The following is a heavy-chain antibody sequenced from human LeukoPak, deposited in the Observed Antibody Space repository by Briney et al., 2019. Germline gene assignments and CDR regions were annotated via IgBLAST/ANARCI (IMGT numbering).Heavy chain of an antibody. CDR1: GFTFDDYG. D-gene: IGHD6-13*01. J-gene: IGHJ4*02. CDR3: AKDYGYSSSWYDY. Sequence: GGSLRLSCEASGFTFDDYGMHWVRQAPGKGLEWVSTISWNSASVGYVDSVKGRFTISRDNAKKTLYLQMYSLRPEDTALYYCAKDYGYSSSWYDYWGQGTLVTVSS. V-gene: IGHV3-9*01. CDR2: ISWNSASV.